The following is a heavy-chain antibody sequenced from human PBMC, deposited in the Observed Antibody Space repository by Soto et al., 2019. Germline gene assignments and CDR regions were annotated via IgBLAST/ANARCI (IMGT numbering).Heavy chain of an antibody. CDR3: ARATSFSGHHGY. J-gene: IGHJ4*02. CDR1: GGSFSSGGYY. D-gene: IGHD3-10*01. V-gene: IGHV4-31*03. Sequence: QLQLQESGPGLVKPSQTLSLACNVSGGSFSSGGYYWSWIRQVPGNGLEWIGYIYYSGSTYYNPSLKSRCTISLDTSKNQFSLKLSSVTAADTAVYYCARATSFSGHHGYWGQGTLVTVSS. CDR2: IYYSGST.